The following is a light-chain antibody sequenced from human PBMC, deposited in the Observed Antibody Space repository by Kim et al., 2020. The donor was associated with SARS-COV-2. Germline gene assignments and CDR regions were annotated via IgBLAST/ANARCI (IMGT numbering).Light chain of an antibody. Sequence: VAAGQTASITCSGDKLGDKYACWYQQKPGQSPVLVIYQDSKRPSGIPERFSGSNSGNTATLTISGTQAMDEADYYCQAWDSSTAVFGGGTQLTVL. J-gene: IGLJ2*01. CDR1: KLGDKY. V-gene: IGLV3-1*01. CDR3: QAWDSSTAV. CDR2: QDS.